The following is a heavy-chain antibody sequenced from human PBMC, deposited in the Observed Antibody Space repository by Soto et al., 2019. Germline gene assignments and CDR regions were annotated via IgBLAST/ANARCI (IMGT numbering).Heavy chain of an antibody. J-gene: IGHJ6*02. V-gene: IGHV3-33*01. CDR1: GFIFSSYG. Sequence: QVQLVESGGGVVPPGGSLRLSCVASGFIFSSYGMYWVRQAPGKGLEWVGVLWYDGSNKYYGDSVKGRFTISRDNSKNTLYLQMSSLRAEDTAVYYCAREPYSNYVMDVWGQGTTVTVSS. CDR3: AREPYSNYVMDV. CDR2: LWYDGSNK. D-gene: IGHD4-4*01.